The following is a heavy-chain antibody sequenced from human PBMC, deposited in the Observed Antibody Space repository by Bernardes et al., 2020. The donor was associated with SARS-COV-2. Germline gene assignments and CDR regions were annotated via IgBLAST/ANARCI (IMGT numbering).Heavy chain of an antibody. V-gene: IGHV3-33*01. Sequence: GVSLRLSCAASGFTFSSYGMHWVRQATGKGLEWVAVIWYDGSNKYYADSVKGRFTISRDNSKNTLYLQMNSLRAEDTAVYYCAREAYYGSGTYGMDVWGQGTTVTVSS. CDR1: GFTFSSYG. J-gene: IGHJ6*02. CDR2: IWYDGSNK. CDR3: AREAYYGSGTYGMDV. D-gene: IGHD3-10*01.